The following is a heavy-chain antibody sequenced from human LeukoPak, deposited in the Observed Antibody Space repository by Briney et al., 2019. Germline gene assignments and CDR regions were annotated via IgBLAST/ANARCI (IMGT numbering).Heavy chain of an antibody. J-gene: IGHJ4*02. Sequence: GGSLRLSCAASGFSFSDYYMSWIRQAPGKGLEWVSYIGRRSTYTNYADSVKGRFTISRDNAKNSLYLQMNSLRAEDTAVYYCARDRYDSSGYYADFDYWGQGTLVTVSS. D-gene: IGHD3-22*01. CDR3: ARDRYDSSGYYADFDY. CDR2: IGRRSTYT. CDR1: GFSFSDYY. V-gene: IGHV3-11*05.